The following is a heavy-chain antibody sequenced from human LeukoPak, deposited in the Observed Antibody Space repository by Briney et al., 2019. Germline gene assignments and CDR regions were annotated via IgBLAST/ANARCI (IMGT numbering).Heavy chain of an antibody. CDR2: IYHSGST. J-gene: IGHJ5*02. CDR3: ARDRLRLGYERTNWFDP. V-gene: IGHV4-38-2*02. D-gene: IGHD2-15*01. Sequence: GSLRLFCAASGFTFSSYSMNWIRQPPGKGLEWIGSIYHSGSTYYNPSLKSRVTISVDTSKNQFSLKLSSVTAADTAVYYCARDRLRLGYERTNWFDPWGQGALVTVSS. CDR1: GFTFSSYS.